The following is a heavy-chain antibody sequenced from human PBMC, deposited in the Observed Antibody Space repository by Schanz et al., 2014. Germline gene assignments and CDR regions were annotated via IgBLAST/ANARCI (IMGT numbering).Heavy chain of an antibody. Sequence: EVQLVESGGGLVQPGGSLRLSCAASGFTFSVYWMHWVRQPPGKGLVWVSAISGSGASTYYADSVKGRFTISRDNSKNTLYLQMNSLRAEDTAVYYCAKDQGSYGSGSYSYFDYWGQGTLATVSS. V-gene: IGHV3-23*04. D-gene: IGHD3-10*01. CDR3: AKDQGSYGSGSYSYFDY. J-gene: IGHJ4*02. CDR1: GFTFSVYW. CDR2: ISGSGAST.